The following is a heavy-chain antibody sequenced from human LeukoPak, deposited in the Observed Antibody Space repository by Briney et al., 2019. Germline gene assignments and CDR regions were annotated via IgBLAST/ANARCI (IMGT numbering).Heavy chain of an antibody. J-gene: IGHJ4*02. Sequence: PSETLSLTFTVSGGSISSGDYYWSWIRQPPGKGLEWIGYIYYSGSTYYNPSLKSRVTISVDTSKNQFSLKLSSVTAADTAVYYCARDSGFRPGVYYFDYWGRGTLVTVSS. CDR1: GGSISSGDYY. CDR3: ARDSGFRPGVYYFDY. V-gene: IGHV4-30-4*08. D-gene: IGHD3-3*01. CDR2: IYYSGST.